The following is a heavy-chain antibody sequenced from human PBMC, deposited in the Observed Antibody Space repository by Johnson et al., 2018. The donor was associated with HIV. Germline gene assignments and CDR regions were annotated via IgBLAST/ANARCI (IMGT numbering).Heavy chain of an antibody. CDR2: FYRNGGST. CDR1: GFTLHDYD. J-gene: IGHJ3*02. CDR3: ARELRGPDAFDI. Sequence: VQLVESGGGVVRPGGSLRLSCAASGFTLHDYDMSWVRQAPGKGLEWVSGFYRNGGSTGYADSVKGRFTISRDNSKSTLILQMNGLREEDTAIYYCARELRGPDAFDIWGQGTMVTVSS. V-gene: IGHV3-20*04.